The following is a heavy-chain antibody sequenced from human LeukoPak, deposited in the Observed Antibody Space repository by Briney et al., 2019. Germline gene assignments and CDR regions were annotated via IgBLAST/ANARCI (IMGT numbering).Heavy chain of an antibody. CDR3: GRDFWSGYYTED. V-gene: IGHV3-48*04. J-gene: IGHJ4*02. CDR2: ISGSSSGSTSII. Sequence: GGSLRLSCALSGLIFSTYAMNWVRQAPGKGLEWISYISGSSSGSTSIIHYADSVKGRFTISRGNAKNSLHLQMDSLSAEDTAVYYCGRDFWSGYYTEDWGQGALVIVSS. CDR1: GLIFSTYA. D-gene: IGHD3-3*01.